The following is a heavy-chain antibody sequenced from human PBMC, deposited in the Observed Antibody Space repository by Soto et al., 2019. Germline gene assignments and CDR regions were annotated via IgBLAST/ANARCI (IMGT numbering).Heavy chain of an antibody. J-gene: IGHJ3*02. Sequence: PVGSLRLACAASGFTFSNAWMSWVRQAPGKGLEWAGRIKSKTDGGTTDYAAPVKGRFTISRDDSKNTLYLQMNSLKTEDTAVYYCTTVIVVVVAATTHDAFDIWGQGTMVTV. CDR2: IKSKTDGGTT. CDR3: TTVIVVVVAATTHDAFDI. V-gene: IGHV3-15*01. D-gene: IGHD2-15*01. CDR1: GFTFSNAW.